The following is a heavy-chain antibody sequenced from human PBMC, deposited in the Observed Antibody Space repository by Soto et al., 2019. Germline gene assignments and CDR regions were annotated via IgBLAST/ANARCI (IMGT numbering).Heavy chain of an antibody. CDR3: AGLGQNYYDSSSAFDI. J-gene: IGHJ3*02. Sequence: SVKVSCKASGGTFSSYAISWVRQAPGQGLEWMGGIIPIFGTANYAQKFQGRVTITADKSTSTAYMELSSLRSEDTAVYYCAGLGQNYYDSSSAFDIWGQGTMVTVSS. CDR1: GGTFSSYA. CDR2: IIPIFGTA. D-gene: IGHD3-22*01. V-gene: IGHV1-69*06.